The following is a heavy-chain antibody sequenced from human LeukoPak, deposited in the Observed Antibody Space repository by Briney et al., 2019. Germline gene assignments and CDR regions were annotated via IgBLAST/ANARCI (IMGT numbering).Heavy chain of an antibody. J-gene: IGHJ6*03. CDR1: GGTFSSYA. CDR2: ITPVFGTA. V-gene: IGHV1-69*13. D-gene: IGHD2-2*02. Sequence: ASVKVSCKASGGTFSSYAISWVRQAPGHGLEWMGGITPVFGTALYAQKFQGRVTITADESTNTAYMKLSSLRSDDTAVYYCAIQVDYTNSDGFYYYMDVWGKGTTVTVSS. CDR3: AIQVDYTNSDGFYYYMDV.